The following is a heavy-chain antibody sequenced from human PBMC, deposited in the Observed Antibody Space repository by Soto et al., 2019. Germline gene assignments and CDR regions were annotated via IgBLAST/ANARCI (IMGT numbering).Heavy chain of an antibody. Sequence: GESLKISCQTSGYSFPNYWIGWVRQMPGKGLEWMGSIYPGDSETKYSPSFEGHVTISVDNSISTTFVQWGSLKASDTAIYYCAGRGQGDIWGQGTQVTVSS. CDR3: AGRGQGDI. J-gene: IGHJ4*02. CDR1: GYSFPNYW. D-gene: IGHD3-16*01. V-gene: IGHV5-51*01. CDR2: IYPGDSET.